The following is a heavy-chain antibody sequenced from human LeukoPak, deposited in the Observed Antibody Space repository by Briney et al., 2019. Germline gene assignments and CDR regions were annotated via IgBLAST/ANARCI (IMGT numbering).Heavy chain of an antibody. CDR3: ARDPYYYDSSLGFYYYGMDV. Sequence: SVKVSCKASGGTFSSYAISWVRQAPGQGLEWMGGIIPIFGTANYAQKFQGRVTITADESTSTAYMELNSLRSEDTAVYYCARDPYYYDSSLGFYYYGMDVWGQGTTVTVSS. CDR2: IIPIFGTA. CDR1: GGTFSSYA. J-gene: IGHJ6*02. V-gene: IGHV1-69*13. D-gene: IGHD3-22*01.